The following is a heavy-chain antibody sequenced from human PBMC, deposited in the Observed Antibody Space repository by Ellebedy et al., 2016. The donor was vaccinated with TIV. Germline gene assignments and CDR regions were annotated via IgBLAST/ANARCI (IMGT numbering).Heavy chain of an antibody. V-gene: IGHV3-7*01. D-gene: IGHD4-17*01. Sequence: PGGSLRLSCAASGFSFRNYWMSWVRQAPGKGLEWVANIYQDGSDKYYVDSVKGRFTISRANANKSLFLQMNNLRVEDTAVYYCARRGSYGDYAVQTNSWFDTWGRGTLVTVSS. CDR1: GFSFRNYW. CDR3: ARRGSYGDYAVQTNSWFDT. CDR2: IYQDGSDK. J-gene: IGHJ5*02.